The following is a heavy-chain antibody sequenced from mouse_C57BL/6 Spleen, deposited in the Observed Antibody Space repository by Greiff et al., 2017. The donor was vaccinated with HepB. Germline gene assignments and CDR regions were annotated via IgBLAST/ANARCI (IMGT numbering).Heavy chain of an antibody. J-gene: IGHJ3*01. Sequence: EVQLVESGGGLVKPGGSLKLSCAASGFTFSDYGMHWVRQAPEKGLEWVAYISSGSSTIYYADTVMGRFTISRDNAKNTMFLQMTSLRSEDTAMYYCAKYYDGSSYEAWFAYWGQGTLVTVSA. CDR1: GFTFSDYG. CDR2: ISSGSSTI. V-gene: IGHV5-17*01. CDR3: AKYYDGSSYEAWFAY. D-gene: IGHD1-1*01.